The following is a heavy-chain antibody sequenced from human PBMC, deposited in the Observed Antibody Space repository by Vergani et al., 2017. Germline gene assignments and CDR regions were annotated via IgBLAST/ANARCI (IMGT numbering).Heavy chain of an antibody. J-gene: IGHJ4*02. V-gene: IGHV4-31*01. D-gene: IGHD3-10*01. CDR1: GGSISSGGYY. Sequence: QVQLQESGPGLVKPSQTLSLTCTVSGGSISSGGYYWSWIRQHPGKGLEWIGYIYPGDSDTRYSPSFQGQVTISADKSISTAYLQWSSLKASDTAMYYCARGVVYGSGSYYCDYWGQGTLVTVSS. CDR2: IYPGDSDT. CDR3: ARGVVYGSGSYYCDY.